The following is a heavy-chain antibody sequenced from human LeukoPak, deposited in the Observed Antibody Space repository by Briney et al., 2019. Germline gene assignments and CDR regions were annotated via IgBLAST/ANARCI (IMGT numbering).Heavy chain of an antibody. V-gene: IGHV1-18*01. CDR2: ISAYNGNT. D-gene: IGHD6-13*01. Sequence: ASVKVSCKASGYTFTGYGISWVRQAPGQGLEWMGWISAYNGNTNYAQKLQGRVTMTTDTSTSTAYMELRSLRSDDTAVYYCARGGQYSSSWYDAFDIWGQGTMVTVSS. CDR3: ARGGQYSSSWYDAFDI. CDR1: GYTFTGYG. J-gene: IGHJ3*02.